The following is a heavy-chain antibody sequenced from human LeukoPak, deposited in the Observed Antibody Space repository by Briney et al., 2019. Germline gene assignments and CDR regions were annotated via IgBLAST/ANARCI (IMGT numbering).Heavy chain of an antibody. CDR2: IYYTGNT. V-gene: IGHV4-59*01. Sequence: SETLSLTCTVSGGSISNYFWNWIRQPPGKGLEWIGYIYYTGNTNYNPSLKSRVTISVDTSKNQFSLKLSSVTAADTAVYYCARDRLQLQSWGQGTLVTVSS. CDR1: GGSISNYF. J-gene: IGHJ5*02. D-gene: IGHD1-1*01. CDR3: ARDRLQLQS.